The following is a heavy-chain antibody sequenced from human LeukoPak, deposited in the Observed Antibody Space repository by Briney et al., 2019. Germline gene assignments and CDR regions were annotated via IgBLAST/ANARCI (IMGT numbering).Heavy chain of an antibody. CDR1: GLTASHNVNNA. D-gene: IGHD2-21*01. CDR2: ITTSGCT. J-gene: IGHJ6*02. V-gene: IGHV3-23*01. CDR3: AKAPVWNYYYGLDV. Sequence: GGSLRLSCAASGLTASHNVNNAMSWVRHAPGKGLEWVSGITTSGCTYYADSVKGRFTISRENSNNTLYLHMDSLRAEDTAVYYCAKAPVWNYYYGLDVWGQGTTVTVSS.